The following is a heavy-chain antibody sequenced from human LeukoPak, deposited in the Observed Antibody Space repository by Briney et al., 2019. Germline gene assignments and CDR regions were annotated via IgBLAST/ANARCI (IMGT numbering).Heavy chain of an antibody. V-gene: IGHV3-7*01. CDR2: INQDGSQK. D-gene: IGHD6-13*01. CDR3: ARDTAGLFDY. J-gene: IGHJ4*02. Sequence: PGGSLRLSCEASGFTFSSYWMSWVRQAPGKGLEWAANINQDGSQKNYVDSVKGRFIISRDNARNSLYLQMSTLRAEDTSLYYCARDTAGLFDYWAQGSLVTVSS. CDR1: GFTFSSYW.